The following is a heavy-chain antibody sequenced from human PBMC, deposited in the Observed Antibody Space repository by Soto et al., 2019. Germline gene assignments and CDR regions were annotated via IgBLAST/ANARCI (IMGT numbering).Heavy chain of an antibody. V-gene: IGHV1-18*01. D-gene: IGHD6-13*01. J-gene: IGHJ4*02. Sequence: ASVKVSCKASGCTFTSYGISWVRQAPGQGLEWMGWISAYNGNTNYAQKLQGRVTMTTDTSTSTAYMELRSLRSDDTAVYYCARDRGDPYSSSWYNDYWGQGTLVTVSS. CDR2: ISAYNGNT. CDR3: ARDRGDPYSSSWYNDY. CDR1: GCTFTSYG.